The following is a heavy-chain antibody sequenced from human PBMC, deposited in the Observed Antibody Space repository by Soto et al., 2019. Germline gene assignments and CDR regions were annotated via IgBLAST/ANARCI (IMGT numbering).Heavy chain of an antibody. Sequence: PGGSLRLSCAASGFTFSSYGMGWVRQARGKGLEWVAVISYDGSNKYFADSVKGRFTISRDNSKNTLYLQMNSLIAEDTAVYYCVRSSCSSTICYSIYYGMDVWGQGTTVTVSS. D-gene: IGHD2-2*01. V-gene: IGHV3-30*03. CDR2: ISYDGSNK. J-gene: IGHJ6*02. CDR3: VRSSCSSTICYSIYYGMDV. CDR1: GFTFSSYG.